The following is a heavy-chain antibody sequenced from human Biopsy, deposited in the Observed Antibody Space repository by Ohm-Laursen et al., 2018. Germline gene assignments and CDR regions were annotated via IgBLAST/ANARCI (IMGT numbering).Heavy chain of an antibody. CDR1: GGSISSYY. J-gene: IGHJ3*02. D-gene: IGHD3-22*01. CDR3: ARWTPEYDSSRYYLDAFDI. CDR2: VYYSGST. Sequence: GTLSLTCTVSGGSISSYYWTWIRQPPGKGLEWIGDVYYSGSTNRNPSLKSRVTILVDTSKNQFSLKMSFVTAADTAVYYCARWTPEYDSSRYYLDAFDIWGQGTKVTVSS. V-gene: IGHV4-59*12.